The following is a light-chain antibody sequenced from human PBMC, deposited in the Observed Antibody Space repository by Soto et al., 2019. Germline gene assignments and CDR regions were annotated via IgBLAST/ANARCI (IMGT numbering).Light chain of an antibody. CDR2: AAS. CDR3: QQSYSTSIT. V-gene: IGKV1-39*01. Sequence: DIQMTQSPSSLSASLGDRVTITCWASQSMMTYLNWYQQKPGKAPKLLIYAASSLQSGVPSRFSGSGSGTDFTLTISSLQPEDFATYYCQQSYSTSITFGQGTRLEI. CDR1: QSMMTY. J-gene: IGKJ5*01.